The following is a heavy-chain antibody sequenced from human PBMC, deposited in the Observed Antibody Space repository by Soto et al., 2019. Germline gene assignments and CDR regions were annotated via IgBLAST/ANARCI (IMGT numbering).Heavy chain of an antibody. J-gene: IGHJ4*02. V-gene: IGHV1-69*13. CDR1: GGTFSSYA. CDR3: ARDRIAAAGPYFDY. Sequence: SVKVSCKASGGTFSSYAISWVRKAPGQGLEWMGGIIPIFGTANYAQKFQGRVTITADESTSTAYMELSSLRSEDTAVYYCARDRIAAAGPYFDYWGQGTLVTVSS. D-gene: IGHD6-13*01. CDR2: IIPIFGTA.